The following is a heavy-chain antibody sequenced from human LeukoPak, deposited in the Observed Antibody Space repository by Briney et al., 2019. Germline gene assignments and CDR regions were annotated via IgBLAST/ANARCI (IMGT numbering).Heavy chain of an antibody. J-gene: IGHJ4*02. D-gene: IGHD5-18*01. CDR2: IIPIFGTA. CDR1: GGTFSSYA. CDR3: ARSPRAMAIFDY. Sequence: SVKVSCKASGGTFSSYAISWVRQAPGQGLEWMGGIIPIFGTANYAQKFQGRVTITADESTSTAYTELSSLRSEDTAVYYCARSPRAMAIFDYCGQGTLVTVSS. V-gene: IGHV1-69*13.